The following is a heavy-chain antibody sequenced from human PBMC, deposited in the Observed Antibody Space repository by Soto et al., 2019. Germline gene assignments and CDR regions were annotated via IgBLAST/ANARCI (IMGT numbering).Heavy chain of an antibody. D-gene: IGHD2-2*01. Sequence: QITLTESGPTLVKPTQTLTLTCTFSGFSLSADGVGVAWIRQPPGKALEWLVLIYWDDDKRYSPSLKNRLTIPKDTSKNLVVLTMTNMDPVDTATYYCAHAYGGTSWPNDAFDVWGQGTVVTVSS. V-gene: IGHV2-5*02. J-gene: IGHJ3*01. CDR1: GFSLSADGVG. CDR2: IYWDDDK. CDR3: AHAYGGTSWPNDAFDV.